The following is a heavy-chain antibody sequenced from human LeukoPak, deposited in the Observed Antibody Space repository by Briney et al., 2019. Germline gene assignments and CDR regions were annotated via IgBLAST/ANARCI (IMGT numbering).Heavy chain of an antibody. V-gene: IGHV1-2*02. Sequence: ASVKVSCKASGYTFTGYYMHWVRQAPGQGLEWMGWINPNSGGTNYAQKFQGRVTMTRDTSISTAYMELSRLRSDDTAVYYCARALMITFGGVIVPGYWGQGTLVTVSS. D-gene: IGHD3-16*02. CDR3: ARALMITFGGVIVPGY. CDR2: INPNSGGT. CDR1: GYTFTGYY. J-gene: IGHJ4*02.